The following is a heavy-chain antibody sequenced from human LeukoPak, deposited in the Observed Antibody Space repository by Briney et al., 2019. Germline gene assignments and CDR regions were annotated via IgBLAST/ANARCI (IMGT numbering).Heavy chain of an antibody. CDR3: ARDGRWQQLVLDY. CDR2: VIPILGTA. D-gene: IGHD6-13*01. CDR1: GGTFSNYG. Sequence: GASVKVSCKDSGGTFSNYGISWVRQAPGQGLEWMGRVIPILGTANYAQKFQGRVTITADKSTSTAYMELSSLRSEDTAVYYCARDGRWQQLVLDYWGQGTLVIVSS. J-gene: IGHJ4*02. V-gene: IGHV1-69*04.